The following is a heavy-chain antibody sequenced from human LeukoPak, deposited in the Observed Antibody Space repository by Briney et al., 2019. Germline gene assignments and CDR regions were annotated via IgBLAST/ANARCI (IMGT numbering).Heavy chain of an antibody. CDR3: ARDHRVMVRGVMVPFFDY. Sequence: GGSLRLSCAASGFTFSSYGMHWVRQAPGKGLEWVAVIWYDGSNKYYADSVKGRFTISRDNSKNTQYLQMNSLRAEGTAVYYCARDHRVMVRGVMVPFFDYWGQGTLVTVSS. CDR1: GFTFSSYG. J-gene: IGHJ4*02. D-gene: IGHD3-10*01. V-gene: IGHV3-33*01. CDR2: IWYDGSNK.